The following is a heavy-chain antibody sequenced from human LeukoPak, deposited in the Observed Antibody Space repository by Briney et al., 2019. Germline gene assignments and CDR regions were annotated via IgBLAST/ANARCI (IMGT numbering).Heavy chain of an antibody. CDR2: INHSGST. V-gene: IGHV4-34*01. CDR1: GGSFSGYY. Sequence: SETLSLTCAVYGGSFSGYYWSWIRQPPGKGLEWIGEINHSGSTNYNPSLKSRVTISVDTSKNQFSLKLSSVTAADTAVYYCARARTTVTSFDYWGQGTLVTVSS. D-gene: IGHD4-17*01. J-gene: IGHJ4*02. CDR3: ARARTTVTSFDY.